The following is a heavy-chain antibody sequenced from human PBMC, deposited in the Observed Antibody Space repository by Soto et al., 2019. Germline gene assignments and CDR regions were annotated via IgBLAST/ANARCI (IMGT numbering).Heavy chain of an antibody. J-gene: IGHJ6*03. Sequence: SETLSLTCTVSGGSISSYYWSWIRQPPGKGLEWIGYIYYSGSTNYNPSLKSRVTISVDTSKNQFSLKLSSVTAADTAVYYCASLTGARGYDFWSGSNYYYYMDVWGKGTTVTVSS. CDR2: IYYSGST. CDR3: ASLTGARGYDFWSGSNYYYYMDV. D-gene: IGHD3-3*01. V-gene: IGHV4-59*08. CDR1: GGSISSYY.